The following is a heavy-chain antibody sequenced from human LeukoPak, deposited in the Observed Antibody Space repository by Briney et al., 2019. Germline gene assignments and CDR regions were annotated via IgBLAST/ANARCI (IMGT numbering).Heavy chain of an antibody. V-gene: IGHV3-7*04. CDR2: IKQDGSEK. CDR1: GFTFSSYW. J-gene: IGHJ3*02. CDR3: AKEVRGDAFDI. D-gene: IGHD3-16*01. Sequence: GGSLRLSCAASGFTFSSYWMSWVRQAPGKGLEWVANIKQDGSEKYYVDSVKGRFTISRDNTKNTLFLQMNSLRAEDTAVYYCAKEVRGDAFDIWGQGTMVTVSS.